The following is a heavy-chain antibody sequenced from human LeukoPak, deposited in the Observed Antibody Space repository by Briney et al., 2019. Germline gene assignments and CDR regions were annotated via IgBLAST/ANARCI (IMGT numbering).Heavy chain of an antibody. CDR3: WRYGAAAAAGIEA. D-gene: IGHD6-13*01. CDR2: IYSGGRT. Sequence: GGSLPLSCPASGFTVGNNYMNCVRQAGGRGLEWIALIYSGGRTNYADCVKGRFPIPGDNSKTPLYFQLNNVRPEAPALYFFWRYGAAAAAGIEAWGQGTLVTVSS. CDR1: GFTVGNNY. J-gene: IGHJ5*02. V-gene: IGHV3-53*05.